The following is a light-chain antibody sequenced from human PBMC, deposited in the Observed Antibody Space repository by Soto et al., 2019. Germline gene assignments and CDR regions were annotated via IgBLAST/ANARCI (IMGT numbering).Light chain of an antibody. CDR3: SSYTSSSIFYV. V-gene: IGLV2-14*01. CDR2: EVS. J-gene: IGLJ6*01. Sequence: QSVLTQPASVSGSPGQSITISCTGSSSDLGGFTYVSWYQIHPGKAPRLIVYEVSNRPSGVSNRFSGSKSGNTASLTISGLQADDEAVYFCSSYTSSSIFYVFGSGTKLTVL. CDR1: SSDLGGFTY.